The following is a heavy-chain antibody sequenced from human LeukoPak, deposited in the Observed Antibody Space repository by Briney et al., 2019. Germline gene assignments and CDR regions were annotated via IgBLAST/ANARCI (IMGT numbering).Heavy chain of an antibody. CDR1: GFTFSSYS. V-gene: IGHV3-21*01. CDR3: ARGADGVSSNSRGWFDP. D-gene: IGHD2-15*01. J-gene: IGHJ5*02. Sequence: GGSLRLSCAASGFTFSSYSMNWVRQAPGEGLEWVSSISTSSSYTYYTDSVKGRVTISTDNARNSLYLQMNTLRAEDTAVYSCARGADGVSSNSRGWFDPWGEGTLVTVPS. CDR2: ISTSSSYT.